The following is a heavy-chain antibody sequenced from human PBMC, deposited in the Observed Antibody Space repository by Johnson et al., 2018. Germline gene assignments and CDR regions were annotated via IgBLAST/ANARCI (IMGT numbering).Heavy chain of an antibody. Sequence: QVQLQQWGAGLLKPSETLSLTCAVYGGSFSGYYWSWIRQPPGKGLEWIGEINHSGSTNYNPSLKSRVTISVHTSKNPFALRLSSVTAEATAVYYCASRRPDYYYYYMDVWGKGTTVTVSS. CDR1: GGSFSGYY. D-gene: IGHD1-1*01. CDR2: INHSGST. CDR3: ASRRPDYYYYYMDV. J-gene: IGHJ6*03. V-gene: IGHV4-34*01.